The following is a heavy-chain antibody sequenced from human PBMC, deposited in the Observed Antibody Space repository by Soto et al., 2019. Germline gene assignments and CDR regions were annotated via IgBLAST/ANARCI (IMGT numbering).Heavy chain of an antibody. Sequence: GGSLRLSCAASGFTFSSYAMSWVRQAPGKGLEWVSAISGSGGSTYYADSVKGRFTISRDNSKNTLYLQMNSLRAEDTAVYYCAIDGLVGVVAASIHYRDQGTLVTVSS. CDR1: GFTFSSYA. CDR3: AIDGLVGVVAASIHY. J-gene: IGHJ4*02. D-gene: IGHD2-15*01. V-gene: IGHV3-23*01. CDR2: ISGSGGST.